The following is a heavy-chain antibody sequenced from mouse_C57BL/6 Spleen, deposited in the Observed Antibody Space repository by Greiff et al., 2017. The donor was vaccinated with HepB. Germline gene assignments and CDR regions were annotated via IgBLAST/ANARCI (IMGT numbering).Heavy chain of an antibody. D-gene: IGHD3-2*02. CDR2: IYPGSGST. Sequence: QVQLQQSGAELVKPGASVKMSCKASGYTFTSYWITWVKQRPGQGLEWIGDIYPGSGSTNYNEKFKSKATLTVDTSSSTAYMQLSSLTSEDSAVYYCAREEDSSGYGPFAYWGQGTLVTVSA. CDR3: AREEDSSGYGPFAY. J-gene: IGHJ3*01. CDR1: GYTFTSYW. V-gene: IGHV1-55*01.